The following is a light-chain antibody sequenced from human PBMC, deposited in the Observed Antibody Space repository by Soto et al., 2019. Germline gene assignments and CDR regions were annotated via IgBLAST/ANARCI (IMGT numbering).Light chain of an antibody. J-gene: IGLJ3*02. CDR2: DVS. CDR3: AAWDDSLSGRV. CDR1: SSDVGAYNY. V-gene: IGLV2-8*01. Sequence: QSALTQPPSASGSPGQSVTISCTGTSSDVGAYNYVSWYQQHPGKAPKLMIYDVSKRPSGVPYRFSGSKSGNAASLTVSGLQGEDEADYYCAAWDDSLSGRVFGGGTKLTVL.